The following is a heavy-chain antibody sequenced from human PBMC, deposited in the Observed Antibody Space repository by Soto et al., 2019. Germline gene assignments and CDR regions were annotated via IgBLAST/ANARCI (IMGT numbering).Heavy chain of an antibody. D-gene: IGHD3-22*01. Sequence: QMQLQPSGPGLVKPSETLSLTCNVSGASVSHGYWSWIRQPPGKGLEWIGFMYFGGSFNYNPSLTSRATISVETSKNQFSMKLTSVTASDTAVYYCARSYYDSTGFAVDPWGQGTLVTVSS. CDR3: ARSYYDSTGFAVDP. CDR2: MYFGGSF. J-gene: IGHJ5*02. V-gene: IGHV4-59*02. CDR1: GASVSHGY.